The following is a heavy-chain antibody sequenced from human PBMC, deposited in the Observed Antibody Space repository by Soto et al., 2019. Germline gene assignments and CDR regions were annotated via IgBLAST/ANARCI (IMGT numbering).Heavy chain of an antibody. CDR2: MNPNSGRT. J-gene: IGHJ4*02. CDR1: GYTFTDYD. D-gene: IGHD6-19*01. V-gene: IGHV1-8*02. CDR3: STWGRNGWYTGFF. Sequence: QVQLVQSGAEVRKPGASVKVSCKTSGYTFTDYDINWVRQAPGQGLEWVGRMNPNSGRTDYAQKLEGRVTMTRDIAISTAYMELSSLGYDDTAVYFWSTWGRNGWYTGFFWGQGTLVTVSS.